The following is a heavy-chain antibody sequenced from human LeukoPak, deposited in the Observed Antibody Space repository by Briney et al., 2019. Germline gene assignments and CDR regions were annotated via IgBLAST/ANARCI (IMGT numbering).Heavy chain of an antibody. CDR3: ASKSLALKRYYYMDV. J-gene: IGHJ6*03. CDR1: GYTFTSYG. Sequence: GASVKVSCKASGYTFTSYGISWVRQAPGQGLEWMGWISAYNGNTNYAQKLQGRVTMTTNTSTSTAYMELRSLRSDDTAVYYCASKSLALKRYYYMDVWGKGTTVTISS. D-gene: IGHD6-25*01. CDR2: ISAYNGNT. V-gene: IGHV1-18*01.